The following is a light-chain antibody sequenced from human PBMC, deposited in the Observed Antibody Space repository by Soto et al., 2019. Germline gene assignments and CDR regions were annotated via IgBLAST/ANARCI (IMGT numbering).Light chain of an antibody. CDR1: QSVSSSY. J-gene: IGKJ3*01. Sequence: EIVLTQSPGTLSLSPGGRAAVSCMASQSVSSSYLSWYQHKPGQAPRLLIYGASSRATGIPDRFSCSGSGTDFTLTISRLEPEDFAVYYCQQYGSSPFGPGTKVDNK. CDR3: QQYGSSP. V-gene: IGKV3-20*01. CDR2: GAS.